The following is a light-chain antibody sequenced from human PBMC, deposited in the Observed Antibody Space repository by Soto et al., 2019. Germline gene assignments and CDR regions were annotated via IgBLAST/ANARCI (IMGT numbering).Light chain of an antibody. J-gene: IGLJ3*02. CDR1: SSDVGAHDH. CDR2: DVN. V-gene: IGLV2-11*01. CDR3: CSCAASDNWE. Sequence: QSALTQPRSVSGSPGQSVTISCTGTSSDVGAHDHVSWYQQHPGKAPKLMLYDVNKRPSGVPDRFSGSKSGSTASLTISGLQPEDEADYHCCSCAASDNWEFGGGTKLTVL.